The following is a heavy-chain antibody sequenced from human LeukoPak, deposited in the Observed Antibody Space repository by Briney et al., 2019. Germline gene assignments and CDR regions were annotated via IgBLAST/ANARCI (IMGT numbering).Heavy chain of an antibody. CDR2: INPSGDGT. J-gene: IGHJ5*02. D-gene: IGHD1-14*01. Sequence: ASVKVSCKASGYTFNTNYIHWVRQAPGQGLEWIGVINPSGDGTSYPQKFQGRVTLARDTSTSTIHMELSSLRSEDTAIYYCAKETPNTGWFDPWGQGTLVTVSS. CDR3: AKETPNTGWFDP. CDR1: GYTFNTNY. V-gene: IGHV1-46*02.